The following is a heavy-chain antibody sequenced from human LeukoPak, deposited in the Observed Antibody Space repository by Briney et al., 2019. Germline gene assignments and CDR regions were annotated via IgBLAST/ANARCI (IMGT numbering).Heavy chain of an antibody. CDR3: VKGSDSSGYLDY. CDR1: GFTFSSYA. J-gene: IGHJ4*02. Sequence: PGGSLRLSCAASGFTFSSYAMSWVRQAPGKGLEWVSAISGSGGSTYYADSVKGRFTISRDNSKNTLYLQMNSLRAEDTAVYYCVKGSDSSGYLDYWGQGTLVTVSS. D-gene: IGHD3-22*01. CDR2: ISGSGGST. V-gene: IGHV3-23*01.